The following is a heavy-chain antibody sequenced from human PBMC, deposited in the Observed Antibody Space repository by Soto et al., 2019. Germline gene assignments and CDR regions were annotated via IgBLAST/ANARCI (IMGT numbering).Heavy chain of an antibody. J-gene: IGHJ6*02. CDR3: ARGSIRGSGWDGMDV. CDR1: GYAFTSYG. D-gene: IGHD6-19*01. CDR2: ISAYNGNT. V-gene: IGHV1-18*01. Sequence: ASVKVSCKASGYAFTSYGISWGRQAPGQGLEWMGWISAYNGNTNYAQKLQGRVTMTTDTSTSTAYMELRSLRSDDTAVYYCARGSIRGSGWDGMDVWGQGTTVTVSS.